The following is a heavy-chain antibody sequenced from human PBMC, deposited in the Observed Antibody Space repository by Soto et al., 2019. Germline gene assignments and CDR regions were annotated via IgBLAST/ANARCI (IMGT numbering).Heavy chain of an antibody. CDR3: ARTSDTAMDYYYYGMDV. CDR1: GFTFSSYA. V-gene: IGHV3-30-3*01. D-gene: IGHD5-18*01. J-gene: IGHJ6*02. CDR2: ISYDGSNK. Sequence: GGSLRLSCAASGFTFSSYAMHWVRQAPGKGLEWVAVISYDGSNKYYADSVKGRFTISRDNSKNTLYLQMNSLRAEDTAVYYCARTSDTAMDYYYYGMDVWGQGTTVTVSS.